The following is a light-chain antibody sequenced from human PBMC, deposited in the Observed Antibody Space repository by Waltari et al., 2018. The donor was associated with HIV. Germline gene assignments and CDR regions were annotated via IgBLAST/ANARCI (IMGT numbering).Light chain of an antibody. CDR2: DVS. J-gene: IGLJ1*01. CDR3: SSYTTTTAHV. Sequence: QSALTQPLAVSGSPGQSVTISCTGTHSDIGSYNRVRWYQQTPGTAPKLVIYDVSSRPSGVPDRFSGSKSGNTAALTISGLQAEDEGDYYCSSYTTTTAHVFGTGTKVTVL. CDR1: HSDIGSYNR. V-gene: IGLV2-18*02.